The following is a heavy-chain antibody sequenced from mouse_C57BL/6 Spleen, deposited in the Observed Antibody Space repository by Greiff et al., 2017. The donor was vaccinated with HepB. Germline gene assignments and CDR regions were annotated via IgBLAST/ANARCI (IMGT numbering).Heavy chain of an antibody. CDR2: INPYNGGT. V-gene: IGHV1-19*01. Sequence: EVQLQQSGPVLVKPGASVKMSCKASGYTFTDYYMNWVKQSHGKSLEWIGVINPYNGGTSYNQKFKGKATLTVDKSSSTAYMELNSLTSEDSAVYYCARRGDMVTDYFDYWGQGTTLTVSS. D-gene: IGHD2-2*01. CDR3: ARRGDMVTDYFDY. CDR1: GYTFTDYY. J-gene: IGHJ2*01.